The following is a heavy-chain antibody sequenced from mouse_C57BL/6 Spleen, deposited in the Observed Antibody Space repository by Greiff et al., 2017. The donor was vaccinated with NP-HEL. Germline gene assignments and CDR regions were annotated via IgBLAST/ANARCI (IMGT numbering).Heavy chain of an antibody. CDR1: GFNIKDYY. CDR2: IDPEDGDT. J-gene: IGHJ1*03. Sequence: VQLQQSGAELVRPGASVKLSCTASGFNIKDYYMHWVKQRPEQGLEWIGRIDPEDGDTEYAPKFQGKATMTADTSSNTAYLQLSSLTSEDTAVYYCTTGYGSSRWYFDVWGTGTTVTVSS. CDR3: TTGYGSSRWYFDV. V-gene: IGHV14-1*01. D-gene: IGHD1-1*01.